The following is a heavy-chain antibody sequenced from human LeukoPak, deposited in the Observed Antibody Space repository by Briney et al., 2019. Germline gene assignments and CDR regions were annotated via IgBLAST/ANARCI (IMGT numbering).Heavy chain of an antibody. CDR3: ARQYRDYYYYMDV. CDR2: IYYSGST. J-gene: IGHJ6*03. Sequence: TSETLSLTCTVSGGSISSYYWRWIRQPPGKGLEWIGYIYYSGSTNYNPSLKSRVTISVDTSKNQFSLKLSSVTAADTAVYYCARQYRDYYYYMDVWGKGTTVTVSS. D-gene: IGHD2/OR15-2a*01. V-gene: IGHV4-59*01. CDR1: GGSISSYY.